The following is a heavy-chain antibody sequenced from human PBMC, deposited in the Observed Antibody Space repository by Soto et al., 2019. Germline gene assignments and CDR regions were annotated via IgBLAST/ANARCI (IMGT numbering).Heavy chain of an antibody. Sequence: PSETLSLTCAVSSGSISSSNWWSWVRQPPGKGLEWIGEIYHSGSTNYNPSLKSRVTISVDKSKNQFSLKLSSVTAADTAVYYCARYYRMAAAQYDWFDPWGQGTLVTVSS. J-gene: IGHJ5*02. CDR3: ARYYRMAAAQYDWFDP. D-gene: IGHD6-13*01. CDR2: IYHSGST. V-gene: IGHV4-4*02. CDR1: SGSISSSNW.